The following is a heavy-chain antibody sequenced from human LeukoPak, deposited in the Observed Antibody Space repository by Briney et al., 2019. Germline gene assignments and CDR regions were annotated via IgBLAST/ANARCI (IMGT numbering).Heavy chain of an antibody. V-gene: IGHV3-23*01. D-gene: IGHD1-14*01. Sequence: GGSLRLSCAGSGFTFNNYAMSWVRRAPRKGLEWVSTIMIGGDGKHYADSVKGRFTISRDNSKNTLFLQVNSLRAEDTAVYYCAKVRTYFYHGLDVWGQGTTVTVSS. CDR3: AKVRTYFYHGLDV. J-gene: IGHJ6*02. CDR2: IMIGGDGK. CDR1: GFTFNNYA.